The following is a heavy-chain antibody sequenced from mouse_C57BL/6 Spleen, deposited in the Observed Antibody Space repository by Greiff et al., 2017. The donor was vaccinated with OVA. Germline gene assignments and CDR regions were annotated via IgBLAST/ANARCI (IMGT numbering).Heavy chain of an antibody. Sequence: QVQLQQPGAELVMPGASVKLSCKASGYTFTSYWMHWVKQRPGQGLEWIGEIDPSDSYTNYNQKFKGKSTLTVDQSSSTAYMQLSSLTSEDSAVYYCARSATVVASRYFDVWGTGTTVTVSS. CDR1: GYTFTSYW. V-gene: IGHV1-69*01. CDR2: IDPSDSYT. J-gene: IGHJ1*03. D-gene: IGHD1-1*01. CDR3: ARSATVVASRYFDV.